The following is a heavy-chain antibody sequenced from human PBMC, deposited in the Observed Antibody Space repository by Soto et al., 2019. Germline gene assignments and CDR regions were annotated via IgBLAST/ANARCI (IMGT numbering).Heavy chain of an antibody. J-gene: IGHJ4*02. CDR1: GWTFSRYE. Sequence: GVSLRLSWAPSGWTFSRYEMSWFRQAPGKGLEWVSYISSSSSAIYYADSVKGRFTISRDNAKNSLYLQMSTLRAEDTAVYYCTRVKYIDYVQSNDYRGKGTLVTISS. CDR3: TRVKYIDYVQSNDY. V-gene: IGHV3-48*03. CDR2: ISSSSSAI. D-gene: IGHD3-10*02.